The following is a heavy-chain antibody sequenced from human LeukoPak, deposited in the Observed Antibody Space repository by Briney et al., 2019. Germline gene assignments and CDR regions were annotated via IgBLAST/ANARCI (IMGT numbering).Heavy chain of an antibody. V-gene: IGHV4-59*01. Sequence: SEALSLTCTVSGGSLSSYYWRWLRQPPGKGLEWIGYIYYSGSTNYNPSLKSRVTISVDTSKNQFSLKLSSVTAADTAVYYCASTPLMVRGVIIFDYWGQGTLVTVSS. CDR2: IYYSGST. CDR1: GGSLSSYY. D-gene: IGHD3-10*01. J-gene: IGHJ4*02. CDR3: ASTPLMVRGVIIFDY.